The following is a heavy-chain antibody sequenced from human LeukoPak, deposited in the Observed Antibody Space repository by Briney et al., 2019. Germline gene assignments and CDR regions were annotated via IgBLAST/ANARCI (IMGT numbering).Heavy chain of an antibody. CDR3: AKDSGGSPGY. CDR2: MTGSGGYT. D-gene: IGHD1-26*01. Sequence: GGSLRLSCAASGFTFTSYSMSWVRQAPGKGLEWVSAMTGSGGYTNYADSVKGRFTVSRDDSKTTLYLQMNSLRAEDTAVYYCAKDSGGSPGYWGQGTLVTVSS. CDR1: GFTFTSYS. J-gene: IGHJ4*02. V-gene: IGHV3-23*01.